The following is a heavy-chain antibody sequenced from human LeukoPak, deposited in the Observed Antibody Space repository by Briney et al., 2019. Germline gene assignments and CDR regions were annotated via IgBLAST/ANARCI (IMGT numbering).Heavy chain of an antibody. CDR2: FYYSGST. J-gene: IGHJ4*02. D-gene: IGHD4-23*01. CDR3: ARIDGGHHLSPFDY. CDR1: GGSFSSSSYY. V-gene: IGHV4-39*01. Sequence: SETLSLTRTVSGGSFSSSSYYWGWIRQPPGKGLEWIGSFYYSGSTYYNPSLKSRVTISVDTSKNQFSLKLSSVTAADTAIYYCARIDGGHHLSPFDYWGQGTLVTVSS.